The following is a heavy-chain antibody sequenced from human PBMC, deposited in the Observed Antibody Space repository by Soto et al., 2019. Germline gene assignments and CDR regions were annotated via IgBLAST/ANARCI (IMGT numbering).Heavy chain of an antibody. CDR2: IWYDGSNK. CDR3: ARDGSSSWTFSFDY. J-gene: IGHJ4*02. D-gene: IGHD6-13*01. Sequence: GGSLRLSCAASGFTFSSYGMHWVRQAPGKGLEWVAVIWYDGSNKYYADSVKGRFTISRDNSKNTLYPQMNSLRAEDTAVYYCARDGSSSWTFSFDYWGQGTLVTVSS. V-gene: IGHV3-33*01. CDR1: GFTFSSYG.